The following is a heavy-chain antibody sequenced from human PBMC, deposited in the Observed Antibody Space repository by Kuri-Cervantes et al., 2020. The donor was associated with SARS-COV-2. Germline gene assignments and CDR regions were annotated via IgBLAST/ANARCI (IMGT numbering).Heavy chain of an antibody. CDR1: GYTFTSYG. D-gene: IGHD3-3*01. Sequence: ASVKVSCKASGYTFTSYGISWVRQAPGQGLEWMGWISAYNGNTNYAQKLQGRVTMTTDTSTSTAYMELRSLRSDDTAVYYCARSYYDFWSGYKRTYYYYYYMDVWGKGTTVTVSS. V-gene: IGHV1-18*01. CDR3: ARSYYDFWSGYKRTYYYYYYMDV. J-gene: IGHJ6*03. CDR2: ISAYNGNT.